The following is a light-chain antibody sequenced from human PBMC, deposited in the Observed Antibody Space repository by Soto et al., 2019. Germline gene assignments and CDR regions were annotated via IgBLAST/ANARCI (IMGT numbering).Light chain of an antibody. Sequence: QSVLTQPTSVSGSPGQSITISCTGNHNDIGTYDYVSWYHHLPGTAPKLLIDSNNQRPSGVPDRFSGSKSGTSASLAISGLRSEDEADYYCASWDDSLTGYVFGTGTKVTVL. J-gene: IGLJ1*01. CDR2: SNN. CDR1: HNDIGTYDY. V-gene: IGLV1-47*02. CDR3: ASWDDSLTGYV.